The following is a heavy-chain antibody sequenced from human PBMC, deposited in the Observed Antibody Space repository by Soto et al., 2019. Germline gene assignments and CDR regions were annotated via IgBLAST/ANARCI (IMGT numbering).Heavy chain of an antibody. D-gene: IGHD3-10*01. Sequence: SETLSLTCTVSGGSISSGGYYWSWIRQHPGKGLEWIGYIYYSGSTYYNPSLKSRVTISVDTSKNQFSLKLSSVTAADTAVYYCARDPVKGYYGSGIPFAFDIWGQGTMVTVSS. J-gene: IGHJ3*02. CDR1: GGSISSGGYY. CDR2: IYYSGST. V-gene: IGHV4-31*03. CDR3: ARDPVKGYYGSGIPFAFDI.